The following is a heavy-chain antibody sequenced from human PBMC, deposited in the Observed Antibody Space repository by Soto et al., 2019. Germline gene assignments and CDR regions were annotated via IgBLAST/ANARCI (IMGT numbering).Heavy chain of an antibody. V-gene: IGHV3-9*01. Sequence: GGSLRLSCAASGFTFDDYAMHWVRQAPGKGLEWVSGISWDSGSIDYADSVKGRVTISRDNAKNSLYLQMNNLRGEDTAVYYCARAAPRYCSGGSCYSGRDYWGQGTLVTVSS. CDR3: ARAAPRYCSGGSCYSGRDY. CDR2: ISWDSGSI. J-gene: IGHJ4*02. D-gene: IGHD2-15*01. CDR1: GFTFDDYA.